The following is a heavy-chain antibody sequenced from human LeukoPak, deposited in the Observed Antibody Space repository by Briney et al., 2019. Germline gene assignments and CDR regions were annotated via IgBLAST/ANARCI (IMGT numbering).Heavy chain of an antibody. CDR1: GYTFTSYY. J-gene: IGHJ4*02. CDR2: INPSGGST. Sequence: GASVKVSCKASGYTFTSYYMHWVRQAPGQGLEWMGIINPSGGSTSYAQKFQGRVTMTRDTSISTAYMELSRVRYDDTAVYYCARFQQGAYFDYWGQGTLVTVSS. CDR3: ARFQQGAYFDY. D-gene: IGHD6-13*01. V-gene: IGHV1-46*01.